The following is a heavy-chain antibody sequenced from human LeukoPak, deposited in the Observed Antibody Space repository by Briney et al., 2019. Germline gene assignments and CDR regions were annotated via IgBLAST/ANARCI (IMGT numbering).Heavy chain of an antibody. J-gene: IGHJ6*02. CDR2: IYPGDSDT. CDR3: ATKLNLRGRSPPYYGMDV. Sequence: PGESLKISCKGSGYSFTSYWIGWVRQMPGKGLEWMGIIYPGDSDTRYSPSFQGQVTISADKSISTAYLQWSSLKASDTAMYYCATKLNLRGRSPPYYGMDVWGQGTTVTVSS. V-gene: IGHV5-51*01. D-gene: IGHD1-7*01. CDR1: GYSFTSYW.